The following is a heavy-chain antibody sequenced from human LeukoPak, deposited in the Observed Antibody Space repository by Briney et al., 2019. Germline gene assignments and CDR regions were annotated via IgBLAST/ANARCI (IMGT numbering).Heavy chain of an antibody. CDR1: GFTFSSYW. CDR3: ARDCGGDCLYFDY. D-gene: IGHD2-21*02. Sequence: GGSLRLSCAASGFTFSSYWMSWVRQAPGKGLEWVANIKQDGSEKYYVDSVKGRFTISRDNAKNSLYLQMNSLRAEDTAVYYCARDCGGDCLYFDYWGQGTLVTGSS. V-gene: IGHV3-7*01. J-gene: IGHJ4*02. CDR2: IKQDGSEK.